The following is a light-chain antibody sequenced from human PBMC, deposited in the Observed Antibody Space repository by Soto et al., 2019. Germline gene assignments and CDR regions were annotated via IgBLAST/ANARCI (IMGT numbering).Light chain of an antibody. CDR1: SSDVGGYNY. CDR3: SSYTSSSTLENV. CDR2: DVS. Sequence: QSVLTQPASVSGSPGQSITLSCTGTSSDVGGYNYVSWYQQHPGKAPKLMIYDVSNRPSGVSNRFSGSKSGNTASLTISGLQAEDEADYYCSSYTSSSTLENVFGTGTKLTVL. V-gene: IGLV2-14*01. J-gene: IGLJ1*01.